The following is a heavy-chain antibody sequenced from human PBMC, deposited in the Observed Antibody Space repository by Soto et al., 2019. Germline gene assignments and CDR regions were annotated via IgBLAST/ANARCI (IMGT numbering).Heavy chain of an antibody. D-gene: IGHD3-22*01. Sequence: QVQLQESGPGLVKPSETLSLTCTVSGGSISSYYWSWIRQPAGKGLEWIGRIYTSGSTNYNPSLKSRVTMSVDTSRNQFSLKLSSVTAADTAVYYCAREGPTDTYDSSGPPTYDYWGQGTLVTVSS. CDR3: AREGPTDTYDSSGPPTYDY. CDR1: GGSISSYY. J-gene: IGHJ4*02. CDR2: IYTSGST. V-gene: IGHV4-4*07.